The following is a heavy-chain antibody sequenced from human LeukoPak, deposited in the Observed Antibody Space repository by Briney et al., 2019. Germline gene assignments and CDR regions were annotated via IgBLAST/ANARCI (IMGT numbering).Heavy chain of an antibody. D-gene: IGHD3-3*01. J-gene: IGHJ6*02. CDR3: ARGRYDFWSGYQAYYGMDV. CDR2: INHSGST. V-gene: IGHV4-34*01. CDR1: GGSFSGYY. Sequence: SETLSLTCAVYGGSFSGYYWSWIRQPPGKGLEWIGEINHSGSTNYNPSLKSRVTISVDTPKSQFSLKLSSVTAADTAVYYCARGRYDFWSGYQAYYGMDVWGQGTTVTVSS.